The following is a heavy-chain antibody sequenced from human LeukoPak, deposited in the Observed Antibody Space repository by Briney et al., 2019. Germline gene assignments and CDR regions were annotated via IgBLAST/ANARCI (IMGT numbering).Heavy chain of an antibody. J-gene: IGHJ4*02. D-gene: IGHD2-2*01. CDR2: IYYSGST. CDR3: APYCSSTSCYGEGDY. Sequence: PSETLSLTCTVSGGSITSSSYYWGWIRQPPGKGLEWIGSIYYSGSTYYSPSLKSRVTISVDTSKNQFSLNLSSVTAADTAVYYCAPYCSSTSCYGEGDYWGQGTLVTVSS. V-gene: IGHV4-39*01. CDR1: GGSITSSSYY.